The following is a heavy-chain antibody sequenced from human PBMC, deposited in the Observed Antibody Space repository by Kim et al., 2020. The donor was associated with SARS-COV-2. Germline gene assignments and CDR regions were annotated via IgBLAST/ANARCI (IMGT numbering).Heavy chain of an antibody. CDR2: IYYSGST. CDR1: GGSISSSSYY. J-gene: IGHJ4*02. CDR3: ARLGRLLRYFDWLKGRYDY. D-gene: IGHD3-9*01. V-gene: IGHV4-39*01. Sequence: SETLSLTCTVSGGSISSSSYYWGWIRQPPGKGLEWIGSIYYSGSTYYNPSLKSRVTISVDTSKNQFSLKLSSVTAADTAVYYCARLGRLLRYFDWLKGRYDYWGQGTLVTVSS.